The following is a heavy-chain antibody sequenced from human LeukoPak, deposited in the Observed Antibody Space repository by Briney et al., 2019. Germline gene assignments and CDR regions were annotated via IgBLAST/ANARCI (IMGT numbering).Heavy chain of an antibody. CDR2: ISAYNGNT. CDR3: ARDIVVPAAHDAFDI. Sequence: ASVKVSCKASGYTFTSYGISWVRQAPGQGLERMGWISAYNGNTNYAQKIQGRVTMTTDTSTSTAYMELRSLRSGDTAVYYCARDIVVPAAHDAFDIWGQGTMVTVSS. J-gene: IGHJ3*02. D-gene: IGHD2-2*01. V-gene: IGHV1-18*01. CDR1: GYTFTSYG.